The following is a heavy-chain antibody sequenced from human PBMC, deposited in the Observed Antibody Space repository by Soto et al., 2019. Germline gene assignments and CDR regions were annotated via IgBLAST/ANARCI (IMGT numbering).Heavy chain of an antibody. CDR1: GFTFSSYA. J-gene: IGHJ4*02. CDR3: AKDWYSGSYVTIYYFDY. Sequence: EVQLLESGGGLVQPGGSLRLSCAASGFTFSSYAMSWVRQAPGKGLEWVSAISGSGGSTYYADSVKGRFTISRDNFKNTLYLQMNSLRAEDTAVYYCAKDWYSGSYVTIYYFDYWGQGTLVTVSS. CDR2: ISGSGGST. D-gene: IGHD1-26*01. V-gene: IGHV3-23*01.